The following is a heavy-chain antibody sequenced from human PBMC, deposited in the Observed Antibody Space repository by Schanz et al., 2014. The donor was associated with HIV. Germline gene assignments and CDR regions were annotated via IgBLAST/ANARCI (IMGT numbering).Heavy chain of an antibody. Sequence: EVQLLESGGDLVQPGGSLRLSCEASGFTFRSYAMNWVRQTPGKGLQWVSSIDGRGVSTYYGDSLKGRFTISRDNFKDMVYLQMNSLRVEDTALYYCTRGQSGTYGPFDVWGRGTVVTVSS. CDR2: IDGRGVST. J-gene: IGHJ3*01. CDR1: GFTFRSYA. D-gene: IGHD1-26*01. V-gene: IGHV3-23*01. CDR3: TRGQSGTYGPFDV.